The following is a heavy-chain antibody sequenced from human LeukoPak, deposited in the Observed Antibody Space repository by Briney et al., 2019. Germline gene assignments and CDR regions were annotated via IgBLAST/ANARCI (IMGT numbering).Heavy chain of an antibody. CDR1: GYTFTSYW. J-gene: IGHJ4*02. D-gene: IGHD6-13*01. CDR2: IYPGDSNT. V-gene: IGHV5-51*01. Sequence: GESLKISCKGSGYTFTSYWIGWVRQMSGKGLEWMGIIYPGDSNTRYSPSFQGQVTISADKSISTAYLQWSSLKASDTAMYYCARPNIAAAGYFDYWGQGTLVTVSS. CDR3: ARPNIAAAGYFDY.